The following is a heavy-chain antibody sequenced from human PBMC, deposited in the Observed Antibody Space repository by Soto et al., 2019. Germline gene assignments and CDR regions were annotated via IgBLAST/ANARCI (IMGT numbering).Heavy chain of an antibody. V-gene: IGHV1-69*01. CDR1: GGTFSSYA. Sequence: QVQLVQSGAEVKKPGSSVKVSCKASGGTFSSYAISWVRQAPGQGLEWMGGNIPIFGTANYAQKFQGRVTITADESTSTAYMELSSLRSEDTAVYYCASSPGVNVPAAKVGPWFDPWGQGTLVTVSS. D-gene: IGHD2-2*01. CDR2: NIPIFGTA. J-gene: IGHJ5*02. CDR3: ASSPGVNVPAAKVGPWFDP.